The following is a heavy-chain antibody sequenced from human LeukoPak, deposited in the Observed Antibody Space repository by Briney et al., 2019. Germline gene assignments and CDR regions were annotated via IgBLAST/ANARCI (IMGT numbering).Heavy chain of an antibody. CDR1: GFTFSSYS. J-gene: IGHJ4*02. CDR2: ISSSSSYI. D-gene: IGHD3-9*01. CDR3: VRQYYDILTGYYKPGDYFDY. V-gene: IGHV3-21*01. Sequence: GGSLRLSCAASGFTFSSYSMNWVRQAPGKGLEWVSSISSSSSYIYYADSVKGRFTISRDNAKNSLYLQMNSLRAEDTAVYYCVRQYYDILTGYYKPGDYFDYWGQGTLVTVSS.